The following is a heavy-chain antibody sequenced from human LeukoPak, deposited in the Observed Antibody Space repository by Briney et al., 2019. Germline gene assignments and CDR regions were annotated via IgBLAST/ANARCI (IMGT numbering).Heavy chain of an antibody. V-gene: IGHV3-23*01. Sequence: GGSLRLSCAASGFTFNSYAMSWVRQAPGKGLEWVSAISGSGGSTYYADSVKGRFTISRDNSKNTLYLQMNSLRAEDTAVYYCAKDNYDSSGYYFGNLDYWGQGTLVTVSS. D-gene: IGHD3-22*01. J-gene: IGHJ4*02. CDR3: AKDNYDSSGYYFGNLDY. CDR2: ISGSGGST. CDR1: GFTFNSYA.